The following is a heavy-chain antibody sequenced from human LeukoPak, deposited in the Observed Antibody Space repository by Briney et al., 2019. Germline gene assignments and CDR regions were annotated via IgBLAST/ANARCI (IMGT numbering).Heavy chain of an antibody. J-gene: IGHJ6*03. Sequence: GGSLRLSCAAAGFTFSNYNMIWVRQAPGKGLEWVSDISSSRSNINYADSVKGRFTISRDNARNSSYLLMNSLTAEDTAVYYCARVLTNYYYMDVWGKGTTVTVSS. CDR1: GFTFSNYN. CDR2: ISSSRSNI. D-gene: IGHD3-9*01. V-gene: IGHV3-48*04. CDR3: ARVLTNYYYMDV.